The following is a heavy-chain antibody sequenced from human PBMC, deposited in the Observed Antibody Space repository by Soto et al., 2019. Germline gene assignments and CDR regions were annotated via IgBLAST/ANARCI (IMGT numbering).Heavy chain of an antibody. CDR3: ARRPIYCSGGSCFYYFDY. CDR1: GYTFTSYY. D-gene: IGHD2-15*01. CDR2: INPSGGST. J-gene: IGHJ4*02. Sequence: ASVKVSCKASGYTFTSYYMHWVRQAPGQGLEWMGIINPSGGSTSYAQKFQGRVTMTRDTSTSTVYMELSSLRSEDTAVYYCARRPIYCSGGSCFYYFDYWGQGTLVTVSS. V-gene: IGHV1-46*03.